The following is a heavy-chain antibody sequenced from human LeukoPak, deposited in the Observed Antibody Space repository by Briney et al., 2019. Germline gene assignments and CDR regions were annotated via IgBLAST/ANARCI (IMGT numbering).Heavy chain of an antibody. D-gene: IGHD3-22*01. J-gene: IGHJ5*02. CDR2: LRAGGPYGTEK. CDR3: SGYNWFDP. V-gene: IGHV3-30*02. Sequence: GGSLRLSCAASGFNFNTFIMHWVRQAPGKGLEWVTFLRAGGPYGTEKFYADSVKGRFTISTDNSKNTLFLEMNSLRPEDTAVYYCSGYNWFDPWGQGTLVTVSS. CDR1: GFNFNTFI.